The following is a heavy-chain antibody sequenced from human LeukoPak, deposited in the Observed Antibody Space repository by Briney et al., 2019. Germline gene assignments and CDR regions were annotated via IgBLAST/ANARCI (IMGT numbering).Heavy chain of an antibody. J-gene: IGHJ4*02. CDR2: ISYDGSNK. Sequence: PGRSLRLSCAASGFTFSSYGMHWVRQAPGKGLEWVAVISYDGSNKYYADSVKGRFTISRDNSKNTLNLQMNSLRAEDTAVYYCANTRNGVLDYWGQGTLVTVSS. V-gene: IGHV3-30*18. D-gene: IGHD4-17*01. CDR1: GFTFSSYG. CDR3: ANTRNGVLDY.